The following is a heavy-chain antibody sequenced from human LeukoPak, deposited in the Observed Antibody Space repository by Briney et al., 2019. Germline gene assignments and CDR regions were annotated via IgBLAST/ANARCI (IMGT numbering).Heavy chain of an antibody. CDR3: ARLPTFYYDSSGYHYDY. J-gene: IGHJ4*02. V-gene: IGHV3-23*01. CDR1: GFTFSDYA. D-gene: IGHD3-22*01. Sequence: GGSLRLSCAASGFTFSDYAMHWVRQAPGKGLEWVSSISGSGPSTDYTDAVKGRFIISRDKSKNTLHLQMNSLRAEDTALYYCARLPTFYYDSSGYHYDYWGQGTLVTVSS. CDR2: ISGSGPST.